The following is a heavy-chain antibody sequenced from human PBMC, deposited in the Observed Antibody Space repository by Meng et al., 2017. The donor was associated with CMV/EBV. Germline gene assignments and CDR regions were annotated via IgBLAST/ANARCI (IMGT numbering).Heavy chain of an antibody. D-gene: IGHD1-26*01. V-gene: IGHV3-53*05. CDR2: IYSGGST. Sequence: GESLKISCAASGFTVSSNYMSWVRQAPGKGLEWVSVIYSGGSTYYADSVKGRFTISRDNSKNTLYLQMNSLRAEDTAVYYCAKERGWELLGLFDYWGQGTLVTVSS. CDR1: GFTVSSNY. CDR3: AKERGWELLGLFDY. J-gene: IGHJ4*02.